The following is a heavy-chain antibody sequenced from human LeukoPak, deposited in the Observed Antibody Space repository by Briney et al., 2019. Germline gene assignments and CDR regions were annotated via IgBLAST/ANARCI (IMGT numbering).Heavy chain of an antibody. Sequence: SEILSLTCTVSGGSISSDYWSWIRQPPGKGLEWIGFFYYGGSTEYNPSLKSRVTISVDTSKNQFSLRLNSVTAADTAIYYCAKTVGASDALGWFDPWGQGTLVTVSS. CDR2: FYYGGST. CDR1: GGSISSDY. V-gene: IGHV4-59*01. J-gene: IGHJ5*02. D-gene: IGHD7-27*01. CDR3: AKTVGASDALGWFDP.